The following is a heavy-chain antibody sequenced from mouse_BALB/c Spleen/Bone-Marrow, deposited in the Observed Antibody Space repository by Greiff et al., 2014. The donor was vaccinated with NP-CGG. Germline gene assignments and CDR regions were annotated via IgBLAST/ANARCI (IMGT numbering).Heavy chain of an antibody. D-gene: IGHD1-1*01. CDR2: ISSGSSTI. CDR1: GFTFSSFG. Sequence: EVHLVESGGGLVQPGGSRKLSCAASGFTFSSFGMHWVRQAPEKGLEWVAYISSGSSTIYYADTVMGRFTISRDNPKNTLFLQMTSLRSEDTAMYYCARSGSSSGYFDYWGQGTTLTASS. V-gene: IGHV5-17*02. J-gene: IGHJ2*01. CDR3: ARSGSSSGYFDY.